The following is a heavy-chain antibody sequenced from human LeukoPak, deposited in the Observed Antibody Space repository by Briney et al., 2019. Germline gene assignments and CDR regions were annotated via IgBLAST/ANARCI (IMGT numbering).Heavy chain of an antibody. V-gene: IGHV3-74*03. CDR2: ISPDGSTT. D-gene: IGHD6-13*01. CDR1: GFTFSRYW. J-gene: IGHJ5*02. CDR3: ATLGTSSWAS. Sequence: GGSLRLSCAASGFTFSRYWMHWVRQAPGKGPMWVSRISPDGSTTLYADSVKGRFTISRDNAKNTLYLQMNSLRAEDTAVYYCATLGTSSWASWGQGTLVTVSS.